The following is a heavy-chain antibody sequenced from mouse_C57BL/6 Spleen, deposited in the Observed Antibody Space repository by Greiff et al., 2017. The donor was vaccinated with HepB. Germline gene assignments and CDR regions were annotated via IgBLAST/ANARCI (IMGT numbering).Heavy chain of an antibody. J-gene: IGHJ4*01. CDR3: ARVGGLRRYAMDY. CDR1: GYTFTSYW. D-gene: IGHD2-2*01. Sequence: QVQLQQPGAELVRPGSSVKLSCKASGYTFTSYWMHWVKQRPIQGLEWIGNIDPSDSETHYNQKFKDKATLTVDKSSSTAYMQLSSLTSEDSAVYYCARVGGLRRYAMDYWGQGTSVTVSS. V-gene: IGHV1-52*01. CDR2: IDPSDSET.